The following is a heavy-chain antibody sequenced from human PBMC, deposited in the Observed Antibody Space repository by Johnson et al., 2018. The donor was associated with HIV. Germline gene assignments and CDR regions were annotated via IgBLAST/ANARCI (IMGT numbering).Heavy chain of an antibody. V-gene: IGHV3-11*01. J-gene: IGHJ3*02. CDR1: GFTFSDYY. CDR2: ISSSGSTI. CDR3: ARDKSWVRGAFDI. D-gene: IGHD3-16*01. Sequence: MQLVESGGGLVKPGGSLRLSCAASGFTFSDYYMSWIRQAPRKGLEWLSYISSSGSTIYYADSVKGRFTISRDNSKNTLYLQMNSLRAEDTAVYYCARDKSWVRGAFDIWGQGTMVTVSS.